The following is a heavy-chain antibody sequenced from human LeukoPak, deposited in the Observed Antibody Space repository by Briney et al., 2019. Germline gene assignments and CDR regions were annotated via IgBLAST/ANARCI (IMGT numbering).Heavy chain of an antibody. CDR2: IYHSGST. CDR3: ATTIFRVVKPWYYYYYMDV. J-gene: IGHJ6*03. CDR1: GYSISSGYY. D-gene: IGHD3-3*01. Sequence: PSETLSLTCAVSGYSISSGYYWGWIRQPPGKGREWIGSIYHSGSTYYNPSLKSRSTISVDTSNNHLSLKLSSLTPADPPVSYWATTIFRVVKPWYYYYYMDVWGKGTTVTVSS. V-gene: IGHV4-38-2*01.